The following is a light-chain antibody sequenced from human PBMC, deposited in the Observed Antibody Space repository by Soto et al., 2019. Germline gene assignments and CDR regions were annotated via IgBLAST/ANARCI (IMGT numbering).Light chain of an antibody. CDR2: DAS. Sequence: DIQMTQSPSTLSASIGDRVTITCRASQSIHVWLAWYQQKPGKAPKLLLSDASSLESGVPSRFSGSGSGTEFTLTNSSLQPDDFATYYCQQYSSFWTFGQGTRVENK. J-gene: IGKJ1*01. V-gene: IGKV1-5*01. CDR1: QSIHVW. CDR3: QQYSSFWT.